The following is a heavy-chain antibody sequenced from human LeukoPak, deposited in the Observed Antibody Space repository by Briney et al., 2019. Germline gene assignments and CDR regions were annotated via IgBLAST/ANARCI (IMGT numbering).Heavy chain of an antibody. D-gene: IGHD2-8*02. Sequence: PGRSLRLSCAASGFTFTSYAMHWVRQAPGKGLEWVALISYHGTNKYYADSAKGRFTISSDNSKNTLYLQMNSLRTEDTAVYYCARDPTGGYRHFDFWGQGTLVTVSS. J-gene: IGHJ4*02. CDR3: ARDPTGGYRHFDF. CDR1: GFTFTSYA. CDR2: ISYHGTNK. V-gene: IGHV3-30-3*01.